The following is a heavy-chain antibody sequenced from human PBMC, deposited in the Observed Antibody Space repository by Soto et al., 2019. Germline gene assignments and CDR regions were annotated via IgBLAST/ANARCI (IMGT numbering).Heavy chain of an antibody. V-gene: IGHV3-33*01. Sequence: LRLSCAASGFTFSSYGMHWVRQAPGKGLEWVAVIWYDGSNKYYADSVKGRFTISRDNSKNTLYLQMNSLRAEDTAVYYCAREDGYNTVPGYWGQGTLVTVSS. D-gene: IGHD5-12*01. CDR3: AREDGYNTVPGY. J-gene: IGHJ4*02. CDR1: GFTFSSYG. CDR2: IWYDGSNK.